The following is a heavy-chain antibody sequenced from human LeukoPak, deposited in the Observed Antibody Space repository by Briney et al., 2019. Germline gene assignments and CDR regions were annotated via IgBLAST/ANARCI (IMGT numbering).Heavy chain of an antibody. D-gene: IGHD3-16*01. J-gene: IGHJ4*02. CDR1: GFIFSSST. Sequence: ASVKVSCKASGFIFSSSTVQWVRQARGQRLEWIGWIVVASGNTNYAQKFQERLTITRDMSTSTAYMELRSLRSEDTAVYYCAAAPRLGEYYFDYWGQGTLVTVSS. CDR2: IVVASGNT. V-gene: IGHV1-58*01. CDR3: AAAPRLGEYYFDY.